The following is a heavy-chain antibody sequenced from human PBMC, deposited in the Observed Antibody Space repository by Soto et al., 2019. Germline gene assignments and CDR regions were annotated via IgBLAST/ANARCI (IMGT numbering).Heavy chain of an antibody. CDR3: AKDGGYGYLFDH. J-gene: IGHJ4*02. V-gene: IGHV1-18*01. CDR1: GYTFLKYG. Sequence: ASVKVSCKASGYTFLKYGINWVRQAPGQGLEWMGGIQTDTGHPNVAQKFQDRVTMTTDTSTGTAYMEMRSLRSGDTATYYCAKDGGYGYLFDHWGRGTLVTVSS. D-gene: IGHD3-16*01. CDR2: IQTDTGHP.